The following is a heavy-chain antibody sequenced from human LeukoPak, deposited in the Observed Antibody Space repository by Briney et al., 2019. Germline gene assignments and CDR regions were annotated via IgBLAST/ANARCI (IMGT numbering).Heavy chain of an antibody. J-gene: IGHJ4*02. CDR2: IYDSGST. Sequence: PSETLSLTCTVSGGSIRSSYYYWGWIRQPPGKGLEWIGSIYDSGSTYYNPSLKSRVTISVDTSKNQFSLKLSSVTAADMAIYYCARENPSGYYNRPIDYWGQGTLVTVSS. V-gene: IGHV4-39*07. CDR1: GGSIRSSYYY. D-gene: IGHD3-22*01. CDR3: ARENPSGYYNRPIDY.